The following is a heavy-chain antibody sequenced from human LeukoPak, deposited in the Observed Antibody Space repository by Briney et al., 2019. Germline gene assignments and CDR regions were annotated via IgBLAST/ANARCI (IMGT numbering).Heavy chain of an antibody. D-gene: IGHD3-22*01. CDR1: GFSVSNKY. CDR2: ISGSGGST. J-gene: IGHJ4*02. CDR3: ARPVGSGYYFFDY. V-gene: IGHV3-23*01. Sequence: PGGSLRLSCAASGFSVSNKYINWVRQAPGKGLEWVSAISGSGGSTYYADSVKGRFTISRDNSKNTLYLQMNSLRAEDTAVYYCARPVGSGYYFFDYWGQGTLVTVSS.